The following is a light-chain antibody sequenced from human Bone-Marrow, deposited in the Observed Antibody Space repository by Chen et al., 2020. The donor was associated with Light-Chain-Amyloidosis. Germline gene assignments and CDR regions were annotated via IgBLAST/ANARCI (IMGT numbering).Light chain of an antibody. CDR2: EVN. J-gene: IGLJ1*01. V-gene: IGLV2-8*01. CDR3: SAHGGANNFYV. CDR1: SSDVGAYDY. Sequence: QSALTQPPSASGSPGQSVTISCTGTSSDVGAYDYVSWYQQYPGKAPRLMIYEVNNRPAGVPDRFSASKSANTASLTVSGLQAEDEADYYCSAHGGANNFYVFGSGTKVTVL.